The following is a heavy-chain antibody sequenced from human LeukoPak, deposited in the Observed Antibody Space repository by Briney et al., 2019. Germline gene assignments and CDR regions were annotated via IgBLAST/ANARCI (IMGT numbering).Heavy chain of an antibody. CDR2: ISAYNGNT. J-gene: IGHJ4*02. CDR3: ARGGSGWYSWKYYFDY. Sequence: ASVKVSCKASGHTFTSYGISWVRQAPGQGLEWMGWISAYNGNTNYAQKLQGRVTMTTDTSTSTAYMELRSLRSDDTAVYYCARGGSGWYSWKYYFDYWGQGTLVTVSS. V-gene: IGHV1-18*04. D-gene: IGHD6-19*01. CDR1: GHTFTSYG.